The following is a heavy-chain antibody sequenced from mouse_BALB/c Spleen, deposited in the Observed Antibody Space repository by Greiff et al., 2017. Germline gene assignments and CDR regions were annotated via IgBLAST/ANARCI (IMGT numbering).Heavy chain of an antibody. J-gene: IGHJ4*01. D-gene: IGHD2-14*01. CDR1: GFTFSDYY. CDR3: ARDNYRYDDGDAMDY. V-gene: IGHV5-4*02. Sequence: EVQRVESGGGLVKPGGSLKLSCAASGFTFSDYYMYWVRQTPEKRLEWVATISDGGSYTYYPDSVKGRFTISRDNAKNNLYLQMSSLKSEDTAMYYCARDNYRYDDGDAMDYWGQGTSVTVSS. CDR2: ISDGGSYT.